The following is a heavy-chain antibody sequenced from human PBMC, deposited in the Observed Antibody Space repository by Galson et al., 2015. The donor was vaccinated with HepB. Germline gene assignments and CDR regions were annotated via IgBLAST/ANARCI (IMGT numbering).Heavy chain of an antibody. D-gene: IGHD3-22*01. CDR1: GGSFSVYF. CDR3: ARGPDYYDSSVSYGMDV. V-gene: IGHV4-34*01. CDR2: INRSGST. J-gene: IGHJ6*02. Sequence: ETLFLTCAVYGGSFSVYFWSWIRQPPGGGVEWIGEINRSGSTNYKPSLKSRVAISLDTSKNQFSLKLRSVTAADTAVYYCARGPDYYDSSVSYGMDVWGQGTTVTVSS.